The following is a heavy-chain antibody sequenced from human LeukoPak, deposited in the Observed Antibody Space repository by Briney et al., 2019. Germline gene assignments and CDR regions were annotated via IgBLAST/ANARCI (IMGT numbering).Heavy chain of an antibody. J-gene: IGHJ4*02. V-gene: IGHV1-46*01. CDR1: GYSFTSDY. CDR2: IYPRDGST. CDR3: ARDQEAFDY. Sequence: ASVKVSCKASGYSFTSDYIHWVRQAPGQGLEWMGMIYPRDGSTSYAQKFQGRVTVTRDTSTSTVHMELSGLRSEDTAVYYCARDQEAFDYWGQGTLVTVSS.